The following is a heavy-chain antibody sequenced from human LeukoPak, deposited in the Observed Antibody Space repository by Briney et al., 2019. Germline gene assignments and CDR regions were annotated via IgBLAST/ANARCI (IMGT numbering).Heavy chain of an antibody. CDR1: GFTFSSYG. CDR3: ARDPSDRMATTIFDY. D-gene: IGHD5-24*01. V-gene: IGHV3-30*02. CDR2: IRYDGSNK. J-gene: IGHJ4*02. Sequence: GGSLRLSCAASGFTFSSYGMHWVRQAPGKGLEWVAFIRYDGSNKYYADSVKGRFTISRDNSKNTLYLQMNSLRAEDTAVYYCARDPSDRMATTIFDYWGQGTLVTVSS.